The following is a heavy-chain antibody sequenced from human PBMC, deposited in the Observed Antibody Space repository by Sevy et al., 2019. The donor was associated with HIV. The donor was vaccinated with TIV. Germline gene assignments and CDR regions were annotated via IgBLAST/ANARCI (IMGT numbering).Heavy chain of an antibody. V-gene: IGHV3-30*04. CDR3: ARDRGEILSSAFDY. D-gene: IGHD3-16*01. Sequence: GGSLRLSCAASGFTFSDYRFHWVRQAPGKGLEWVAVISYDGRNNKYNADSVKGRFTISRDNSKNTAYLQMNSLRAEDTAIYYCARDRGEILSSAFDYWGQGTLVTVSS. CDR2: ISYDGRNNK. J-gene: IGHJ4*02. CDR1: GFTFSDYR.